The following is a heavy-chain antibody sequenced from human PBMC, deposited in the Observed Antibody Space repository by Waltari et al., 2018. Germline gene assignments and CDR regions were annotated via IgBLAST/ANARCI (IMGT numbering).Heavy chain of an antibody. J-gene: IGHJ4*02. Sequence: QVQLQESGPGLVKPSQTLSLTCTVSGGSISSGGYYWSWIRKHPGKGLEWIGYIYYSGSTYYNPSLKSRVTISVDTSKNQFSLKLSSVTAADTAVYYCARMMTTVTTVAFDYWGQGTLVTVSS. CDR1: GGSISSGGYY. CDR2: IYYSGST. D-gene: IGHD4-17*01. CDR3: ARMMTTVTTVAFDY. V-gene: IGHV4-31*03.